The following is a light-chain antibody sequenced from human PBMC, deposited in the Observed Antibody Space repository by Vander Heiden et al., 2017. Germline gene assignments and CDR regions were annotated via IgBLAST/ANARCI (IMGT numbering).Light chain of an antibody. CDR2: DAS. CDR1: QSVSSY. J-gene: IGKJ5*01. Sequence: EIVLTHSPATLSLSPGETATLSCGASQSVSSYLAWYQQKPGQAPRLLIYDASNRATGIPARFSGSGSGTDFTLTISSLEPEDFAVYYCQQRSNWPLTFGQGTRLEIK. V-gene: IGKV3-11*01. CDR3: QQRSNWPLT.